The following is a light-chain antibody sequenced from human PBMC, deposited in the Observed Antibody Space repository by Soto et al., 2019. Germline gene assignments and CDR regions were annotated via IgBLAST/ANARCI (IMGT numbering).Light chain of an antibody. CDR3: SSYTSSSTPVV. J-gene: IGLJ2*01. Sequence: QSALTQPASVSGSPGQSITISCTGTSSDVGGYNYVSWYQQHPGKAPKLMIYDVRNRPSGVSNRFSGSKSGNTASLTISGLQDEDEADYYCSSYTSSSTPVVFGGGTKLTVL. CDR2: DVR. CDR1: SSDVGGYNY. V-gene: IGLV2-14*01.